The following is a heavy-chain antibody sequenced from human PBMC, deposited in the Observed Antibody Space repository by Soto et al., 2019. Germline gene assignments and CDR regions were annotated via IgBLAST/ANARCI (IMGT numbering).Heavy chain of an antibody. Sequence: PSETLSLTCTVSGGSISSYYWSWIRQPPGKGLEWIGYIYYSGSTNYNPSLKSRVTISVDTSKNQFSLKLSSVTAADTAVYYCARGEEWVPMPSGYWGQGTLVTVS. CDR3: ARGEEWVPMPSGY. CDR2: IYYSGST. D-gene: IGHD2-2*01. J-gene: IGHJ4*02. CDR1: GGSISSYY. V-gene: IGHV4-59*01.